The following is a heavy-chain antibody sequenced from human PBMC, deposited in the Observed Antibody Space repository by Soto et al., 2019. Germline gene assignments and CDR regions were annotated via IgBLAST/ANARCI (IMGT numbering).Heavy chain of an antibody. CDR2: IVVGSGNT. J-gene: IGHJ6*02. CDR3: AADCQGPTVTTMYGMDV. V-gene: IGHV1-58*02. D-gene: IGHD4-17*01. CDR1: GFTFTSSA. Sequence: QMQLVQSGPEVKKPGTSVKVSCKASGFTFTSSAMQWVRQARGQRLEWIGWIVVGSGNTNYAQKFQERVTITRDXSXSXXYMELSSLRSEDTAVYYCAADCQGPTVTTMYGMDVWGQGTTVTVSS.